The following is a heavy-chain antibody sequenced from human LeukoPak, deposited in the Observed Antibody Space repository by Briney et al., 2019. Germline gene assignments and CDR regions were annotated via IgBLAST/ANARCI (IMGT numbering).Heavy chain of an antibody. CDR2: MNPNSGNT. CDR3: ARDYGGNSGWFDP. V-gene: IGHV1-8*01. CDR1: GYTFTSYD. D-gene: IGHD4-23*01. J-gene: IGHJ5*02. Sequence: EASVKVSCKASGYTFTSYDINWVRQATGQGLEWMGWMNPNSGNTGYAQKFQGRVTLTRSTSISTAYMELSSLRSEDTAVYYCARDYGGNSGWFDPWGQGTLVTVSS.